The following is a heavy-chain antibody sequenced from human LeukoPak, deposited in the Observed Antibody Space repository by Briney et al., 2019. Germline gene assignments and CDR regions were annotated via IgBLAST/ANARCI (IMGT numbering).Heavy chain of an antibody. V-gene: IGHV3-21*01. J-gene: IGHJ4*02. Sequence: GGSLRLSCAASGFTFSSYTMNWVRQAPGKGLEWDSSVGPGGSSIDYADSLKGRFTISRDNAKNSLYLQMSSLRVEDTAVYFCARGHDTIYGVLYPLAYWGQGTLVTVSS. CDR2: VGPGGSSI. CDR3: ARGHDTIYGVLYPLAY. D-gene: IGHD3-3*01. CDR1: GFTFSSYT.